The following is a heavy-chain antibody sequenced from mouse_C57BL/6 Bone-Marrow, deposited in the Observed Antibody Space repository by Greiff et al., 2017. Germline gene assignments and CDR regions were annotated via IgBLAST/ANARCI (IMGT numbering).Heavy chain of an antibody. CDR3: ARTTVAPYWYFDV. CDR2: ISSGSSTI. J-gene: IGHJ1*03. V-gene: IGHV5-17*01. D-gene: IGHD1-1*01. Sequence: EVHLVESGGGLVKPGGSLKLSCAASGFTFSDYGMHWVRQAPEKGLEWVAYISSGSSTIYYADTVKGRFTISRDNAKNTLFLQMTSLRSEDTAMYYCARTTVAPYWYFDVWGTGTTVTVSS. CDR1: GFTFSDYG.